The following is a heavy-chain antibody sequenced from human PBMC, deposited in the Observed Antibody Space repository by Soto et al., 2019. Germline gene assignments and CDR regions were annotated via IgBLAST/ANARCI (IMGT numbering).Heavy chain of an antibody. CDR2: VSHDGRNT. CDR3: SKPGRQWLVTSDFNY. CDR1: GFTFSDYA. D-gene: IGHD6-19*01. J-gene: IGHJ4*02. V-gene: IGHV3-30*18. Sequence: VQLVESGGGVVQPGRSLRLSCAASGFTFSDYAMHWVRQAPGKGLEWVAVVSHDGRNTHYADSVKGRFTISRDSSKNTVSLEMTSLTAEYTALYYCSKPGRQWLVTSDFNYSGQGALVTVSS.